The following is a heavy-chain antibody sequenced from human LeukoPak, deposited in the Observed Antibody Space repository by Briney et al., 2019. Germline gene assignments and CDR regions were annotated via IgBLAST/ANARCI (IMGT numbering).Heavy chain of an antibody. CDR3: SRKGLVDFDY. V-gene: IGHV3-49*04. J-gene: IGHJ4*02. Sequence: GGSLRLSCTASGFTFNAFAMSWVRQPAGKGLEWVGFIRRRAYGGAAEYAASVQGRFIISRDDSKGIAYLQMNSLKTEDTAVYYCSRKGLVDFDYWGQGSRVIVSP. CDR1: GFTFNAFA. CDR2: IRRRAYGGAA. D-gene: IGHD3-16*01.